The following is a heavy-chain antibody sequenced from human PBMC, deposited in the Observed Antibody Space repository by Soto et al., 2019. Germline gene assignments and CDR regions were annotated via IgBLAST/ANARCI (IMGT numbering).Heavy chain of an antibody. CDR1: GYTFTSYG. CDR2: ISVYNGNT. V-gene: IGHV1-18*01. D-gene: IGHD3-10*01. CDR3: ARDAGANLKVRGRINWFDP. J-gene: IGHJ5*02. Sequence: QVQLVQSGAEVKKPGASVKVSCKASGYTFTSYGISWVRQAPGQGLEWMGWISVYNGNTNYAQKVQGRVTMTTDTSTSTAYMELRSLRSDDTAVYYCARDAGANLKVRGRINWFDPWGQGTLVTVSS.